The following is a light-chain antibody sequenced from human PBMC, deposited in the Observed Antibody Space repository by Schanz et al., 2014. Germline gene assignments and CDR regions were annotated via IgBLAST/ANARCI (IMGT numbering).Light chain of an antibody. J-gene: IGKJ1*01. CDR3: QQSGTSPLWT. Sequence: EIVMTQSPATLSVSPGERATLSCRASQSVSSNLAWYQQKPGQAPRLLIYDASNRATGIPARFSGSGSGTDFTLTISRLEPEDFAVYYCQQSGTSPLWTFGQGTKVEIK. CDR2: DAS. CDR1: QSVSSN. V-gene: IGKV3-20*01.